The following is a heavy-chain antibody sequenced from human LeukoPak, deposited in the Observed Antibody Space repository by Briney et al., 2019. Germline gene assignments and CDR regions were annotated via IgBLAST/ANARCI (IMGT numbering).Heavy chain of an antibody. V-gene: IGHV3-30*02. J-gene: IGHJ4*02. D-gene: IGHD3-10*01. CDR3: ARDFAREFTIDY. Sequence: GGSLRLSCVASGFTLSTYGMHWVRQAPGKGLEWVAFIRYDGSDKFYGDSVKGRFTTSRDNAKNSLFLQMNSLRAEDTAVYYCARDFAREFTIDYWGQGTLVTVSS. CDR1: GFTLSTYG. CDR2: IRYDGSDK.